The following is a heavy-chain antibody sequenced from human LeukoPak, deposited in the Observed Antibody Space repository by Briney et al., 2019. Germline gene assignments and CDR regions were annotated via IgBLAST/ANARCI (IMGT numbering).Heavy chain of an antibody. CDR2: INSDGSST. V-gene: IGHV3-74*01. CDR1: GFTFSSYW. J-gene: IGHJ4*02. Sequence: GGSLRLSCAASGFTFSSYWMHWVRQAPGKGLVWVSRINSDGSSTSYADSVKGRFTISRDNAKNSLYLQMNSLRAEDTALYYCAKDIRPQLTQEFDYGGQGTLVTVSS. D-gene: IGHD2-2*01. CDR3: AKDIRPQLTQEFDY.